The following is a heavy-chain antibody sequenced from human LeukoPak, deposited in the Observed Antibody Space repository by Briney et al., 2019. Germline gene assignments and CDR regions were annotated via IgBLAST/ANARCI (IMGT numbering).Heavy chain of an antibody. CDR1: GDSVSINSAA. CDR2: TYYRSKWYN. CDR3: TRDGIRVLDY. V-gene: IGHV6-1*01. Sequence: SQTLSLTFAISGDSVSINSAAWNWIRQSPSRGLEWLGRTYYRSKWYNDYAVSVKSRIVINPDTSKNQFSLQLSSVTPEDTAVYYCTRDGIRVLDYWGQGILITVSS. D-gene: IGHD1-1*01. J-gene: IGHJ4*02.